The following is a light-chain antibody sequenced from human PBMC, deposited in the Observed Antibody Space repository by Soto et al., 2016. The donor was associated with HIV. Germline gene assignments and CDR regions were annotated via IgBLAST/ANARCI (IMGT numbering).Light chain of an antibody. V-gene: IGKV1-5*03. CDR1: QSINSW. Sequence: DIQMTQSPSTLSASVGDRVTITCRASQSINSWLAWYQQKAGKAPKLLIYKASSLESGVPSRFSGSGSGTEFTPTISSLQPDDFATYYCQQYNSYPWAFGQGTKVEIK. CDR3: QQYNSYPWA. CDR2: KAS. J-gene: IGKJ1*01.